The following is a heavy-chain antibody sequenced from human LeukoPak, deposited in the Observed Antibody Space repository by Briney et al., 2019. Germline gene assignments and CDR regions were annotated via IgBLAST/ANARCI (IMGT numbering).Heavy chain of an antibody. CDR2: IRYDGSNK. V-gene: IGHV3-30*02. CDR3: ARGLTLAALQYNWFDP. Sequence: PGGSLRLSCAASGFTFSSYGMHWVRQAPGKGLEWVAFIRYDGSNKYYADSVKGRFTISRDNSKNTLYLQMNSLRAEDTAVYYCARGLTLAALQYNWFDPWGQGTLVTVSS. D-gene: IGHD6-25*01. J-gene: IGHJ5*02. CDR1: GFTFSSYG.